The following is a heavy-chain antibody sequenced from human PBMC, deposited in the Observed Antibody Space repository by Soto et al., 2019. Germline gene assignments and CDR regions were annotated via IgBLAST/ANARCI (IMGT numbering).Heavy chain of an antibody. Sequence: ASVKVSCKASGYTFTSYGISWVRRAPGQGLEWMGWISAYNGNTNYAQKLQGRVTMTTDTSTSTAYMELRSLRSDDTAVYYCARGVGYYGSGSYYNADYYGMDVWGQGTTVTVSS. J-gene: IGHJ6*02. D-gene: IGHD3-10*01. V-gene: IGHV1-18*01. CDR2: ISAYNGNT. CDR3: ARGVGYYGSGSYYNADYYGMDV. CDR1: GYTFTSYG.